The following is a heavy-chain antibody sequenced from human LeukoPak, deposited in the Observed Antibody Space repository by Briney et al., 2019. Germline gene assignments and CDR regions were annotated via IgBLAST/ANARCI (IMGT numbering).Heavy chain of an antibody. Sequence: GGSLRLSCAASGFTFSSYGMHWVRQAPGKGLEWVAFIRYDGSNKYYADSVKGRFTISRDNSKNTLYLQMNSLRAEDTAVYYCARGRMRYYDFWSGPPLLGYWGQGTLVTVSS. CDR3: ARGRMRYYDFWSGPPLLGY. D-gene: IGHD3-3*01. V-gene: IGHV3-30*02. CDR2: IRYDGSNK. CDR1: GFTFSSYG. J-gene: IGHJ4*02.